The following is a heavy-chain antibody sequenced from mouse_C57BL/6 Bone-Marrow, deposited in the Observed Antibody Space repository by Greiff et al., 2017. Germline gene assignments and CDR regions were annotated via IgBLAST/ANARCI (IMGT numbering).Heavy chain of an antibody. D-gene: IGHD2-4*01. Sequence: EVKLMESGTVLVRPGASVKMSCKTSGYTFTSYWMHWVKQRPGQGLEWIGAIYPGNSDTSYNQKFKGKAKLTAVTSASTAYMELSSLTNEDAAVYYCTPYDYDDGDYWGQGTTLTVSS. CDR2: IYPGNSDT. J-gene: IGHJ2*01. V-gene: IGHV1-5*01. CDR1: GYTFTSYW. CDR3: TPYDYDDGDY.